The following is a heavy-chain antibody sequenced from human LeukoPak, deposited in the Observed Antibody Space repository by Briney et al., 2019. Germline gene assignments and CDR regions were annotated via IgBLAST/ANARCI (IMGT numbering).Heavy chain of an antibody. CDR1: GGSISNSY. D-gene: IGHD6-13*01. V-gene: IGHV4-59*12. J-gene: IGHJ4*02. CDR2: IYYNGNT. Sequence: SETLSLTCTVSGGSISNSYWSWIRQLPGTGLEWIVYIYYNGNTNYNPSLKSRVTISVDTSKHQFSLTLSSVAAAHTAMYYCAKLGRSSSWYGPVEYGGQGTLVSVST. CDR3: AKLGRSSSWYGPVEY.